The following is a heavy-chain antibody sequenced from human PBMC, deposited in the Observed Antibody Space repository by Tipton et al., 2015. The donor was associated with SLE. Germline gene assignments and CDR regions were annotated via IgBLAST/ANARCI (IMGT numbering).Heavy chain of an antibody. CDR1: GLTISGNY. J-gene: IGHJ4*02. V-gene: IGHV3-66*01. D-gene: IGHD3-3*01. CDR2: IDDDGTT. CDR3: ARDRDSEYDFWSGPYDS. Sequence: SLRLSCAVSGLTISGNYMSWVRHTPGKGLEWVSFIDDDGTTYYADSVKDRFTISRDNAKNSLYLHMNSLRAEDTAVYYCARDRDSEYDFWSGPYDSWGQGTLVTVSS.